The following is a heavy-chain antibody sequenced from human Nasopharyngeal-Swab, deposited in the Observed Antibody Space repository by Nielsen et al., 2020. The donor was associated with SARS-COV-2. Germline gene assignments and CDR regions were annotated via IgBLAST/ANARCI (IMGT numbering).Heavy chain of an antibody. D-gene: IGHD4/OR15-4a*01. CDR2: VSSSGSYI. Sequence: GESLKISWAASGFTFSSYSMNWVRQATGKGLEWVSSVSSSGSYISYADSLKGRFTISRDNVKNTLYLQMNSLRAEDTAVYYCARSRTDYGGTWYDAFDIWGQGTLVTVSS. J-gene: IGHJ3*02. V-gene: IGHV3-21*06. CDR3: ARSRTDYGGTWYDAFDI. CDR1: GFTFSSYS.